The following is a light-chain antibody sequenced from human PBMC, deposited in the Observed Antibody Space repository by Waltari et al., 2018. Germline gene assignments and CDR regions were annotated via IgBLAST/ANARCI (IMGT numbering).Light chain of an antibody. CDR2: DVS. CDR3: CSYGGSYTWV. CDR1: SSDVGGYNY. V-gene: IGLV2-11*01. Sequence: QSALTQPRSVSGSPGQSVTISCTGTSSDVGGYNYVSWYQQHPGKVPKPMIYDVSQRPSGVPDRFSGSKSGNTASLTVSGLQAEDEADYYCCSYGGSYTWVFGGGTRLTVL. J-gene: IGLJ3*02.